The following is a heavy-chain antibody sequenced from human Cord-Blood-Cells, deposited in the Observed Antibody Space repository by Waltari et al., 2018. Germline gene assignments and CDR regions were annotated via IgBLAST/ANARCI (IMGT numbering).Heavy chain of an antibody. V-gene: IGHV2-5*02. CDR1: GFSLSTSGVG. D-gene: IGHD4-17*01. CDR2: IYWDDDK. Sequence: QITLKESGPTLVKPTQTLTLTCTFSGFSLSTSGVGVGWIRQPPGKALEWLALIYWDDDKRYSPSLKSRLTITKDTSKNQVVLTMTNMDPVDTATYYCAHSSYDYGGNSFSFFDYWGQGTLVTVSS. CDR3: AHSSYDYGGNSFSFFDY. J-gene: IGHJ4*02.